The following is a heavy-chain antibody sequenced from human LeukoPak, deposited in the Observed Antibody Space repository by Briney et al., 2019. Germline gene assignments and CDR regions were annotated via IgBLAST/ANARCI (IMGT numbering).Heavy chain of an antibody. V-gene: IGHV4-34*01. CDR3: ASKNGSGGCFDY. D-gene: IGHD3-10*01. CDR1: GGSFSGYY. CDR2: INHSGST. Sequence: SETLSLTCAVYGGSFSGYYWSWIRQPPGKGLEWIGEINHSGSTNYNPSLKSRVTISVDTSKNQFSLKLSSVTAADTAVYYCASKNGSGGCFDYWGQGTLVTVSS. J-gene: IGHJ4*02.